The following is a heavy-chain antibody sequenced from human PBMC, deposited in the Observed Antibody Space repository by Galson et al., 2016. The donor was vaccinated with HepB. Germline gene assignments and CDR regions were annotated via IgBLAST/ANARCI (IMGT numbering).Heavy chain of an antibody. CDR3: ARALEYRDAGSPYNWFEP. D-gene: IGHD6-6*01. Sequence: ETLSLTCTVSGGSISSTSNHYWGWIRQSPGKGLEWIGSISYSGSTHYSPSLKSRVTISGDTSKNQFYLKLNSMGAADTAVYYCARALEYRDAGSPYNWFEPWGQGTLVTVSP. CDR1: GGSISSTSNHY. J-gene: IGHJ5*02. CDR2: ISYSGST. V-gene: IGHV4-39*01.